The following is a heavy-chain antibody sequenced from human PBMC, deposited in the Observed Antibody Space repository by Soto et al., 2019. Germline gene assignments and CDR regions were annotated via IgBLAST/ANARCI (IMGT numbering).Heavy chain of an antibody. V-gene: IGHV3-23*01. CDR2: ISGSGGST. D-gene: IGHD2-2*01. Sequence: GGSLRLSCAASGFTFSSYAMSWVRQAPGKGLEWVSAISGSGGSTYYADSVKGRFTISRGNSKNTLYLHMNSLRAEDTAVYYCAKALNPAYCTSTSCYGDLDYWGQGTLVTVSS. J-gene: IGHJ4*02. CDR3: AKALNPAYCTSTSCYGDLDY. CDR1: GFTFSSYA.